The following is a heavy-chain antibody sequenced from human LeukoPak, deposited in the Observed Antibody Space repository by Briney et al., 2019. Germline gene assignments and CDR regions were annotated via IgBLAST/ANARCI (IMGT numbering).Heavy chain of an antibody. CDR3: ARVRGGWYDY. CDR1: GGSFSDYF. V-gene: IGHV4-34*01. J-gene: IGHJ4*02. D-gene: IGHD6-19*01. Sequence: SETLSLTCALYGGSFSDYFWSWIRQPPGKGLEWIGEINHSGSTNYNPSLKSRVTISVDTSKNQFSLKLSSVTAADTAVYYCARVRGGWYDYWGQGTLVTVSS. CDR2: INHSGST.